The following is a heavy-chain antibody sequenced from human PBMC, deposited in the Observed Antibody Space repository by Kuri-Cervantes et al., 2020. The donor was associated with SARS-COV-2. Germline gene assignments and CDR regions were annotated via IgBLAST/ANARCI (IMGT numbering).Heavy chain of an antibody. V-gene: IGHV1-69*13. Sequence: SVKVSCKASGGTFSSYAISWVRQAPGQGLEWMGGIIPIFGTANYAQKFQGRVTITADESTSIAYMDLRSLTSDDTAIYYCARGQRGYEYWGQGTLVTVSS. CDR1: GGTFSSYA. D-gene: IGHD3-3*01. CDR3: ARGQRGYEY. J-gene: IGHJ4*02. CDR2: IIPIFGTA.